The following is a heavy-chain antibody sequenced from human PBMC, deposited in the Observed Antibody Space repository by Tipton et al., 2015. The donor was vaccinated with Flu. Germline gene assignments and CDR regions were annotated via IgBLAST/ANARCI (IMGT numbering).Heavy chain of an antibody. J-gene: IGHJ4*02. CDR2: IYSSGST. CDR1: GGSISSYY. D-gene: IGHD3-10*01. Sequence: TLSLTCTVSGGSISSYYWSWIRQPPGKGLEWIGRIYSSGSTTYNLTLKSRVTMSVDTSKSQFSLKLRSVTAADTAVYYCARGSGSGTYVIFDYWGQGTLVTVSS. V-gene: IGHV4-4*07. CDR3: ARGSGSGTYVIFDY.